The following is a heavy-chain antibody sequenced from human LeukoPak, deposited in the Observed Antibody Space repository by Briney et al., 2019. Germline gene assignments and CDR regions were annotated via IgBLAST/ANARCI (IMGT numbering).Heavy chain of an antibody. V-gene: IGHV3-23*01. CDR3: ARDGSRSIVVVPAAIDY. CDR2: ISGRGGST. D-gene: IGHD2-2*01. CDR1: GFTFSSYA. J-gene: IGHJ4*02. Sequence: PGGSLRLSCAASGFTFSSYAMSWVRQAPGKGLEWVSAISGRGGSTYYADSVKGRFTISRDNSKNTLYLQMNSLRAEDTAVYYCARDGSRSIVVVPAAIDYWGQGTLVTVSS.